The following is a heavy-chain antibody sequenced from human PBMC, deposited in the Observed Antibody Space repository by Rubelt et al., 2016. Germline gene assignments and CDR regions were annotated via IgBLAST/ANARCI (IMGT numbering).Heavy chain of an antibody. CDR2: IYYSGST. CDR3: ARGGDRDYGHY. Sequence: QVQLQESGPGLVKPSETLSLTCTVSGGSINDYYWNWIRQPPGKGLEWIGYIYYSGSTSYNPSLKSRVTILVDTSKNQFSRKMRSVTAADTAIYYCARGGDRDYGHYWGQGTLVTVSS. J-gene: IGHJ4*02. CDR1: GGSINDYY. V-gene: IGHV4-59*01. D-gene: IGHD4-17*01.